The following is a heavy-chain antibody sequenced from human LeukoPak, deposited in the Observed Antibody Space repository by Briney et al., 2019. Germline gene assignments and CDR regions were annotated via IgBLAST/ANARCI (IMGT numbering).Heavy chain of an antibody. J-gene: IGHJ4*02. V-gene: IGHV3-7*01. CDR3: AFTTGIAAAGTWNYFDY. CDR1: GFTFSSYW. Sequence: PGGSLRLSCAASGFTFSSYWMSWVRQAPGKGLEWVANIKQDGSQKYYVDSVKGRFTISRDNSKNTLYLQMNSLRAEDTAVYYCAFTTGIAAAGTWNYFDYWGQGTLVTVSS. D-gene: IGHD6-13*01. CDR2: IKQDGSQK.